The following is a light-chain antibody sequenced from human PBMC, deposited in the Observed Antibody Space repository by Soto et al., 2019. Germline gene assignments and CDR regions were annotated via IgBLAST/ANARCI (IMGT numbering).Light chain of an antibody. J-gene: IGKJ1*01. CDR1: QSLLHSNGYNY. CDR2: LGS. Sequence: DIVMTQSPLSLPVTPGEPASISCRSSQSLLHSNGYNYLDWYLQKPGQSPQLLIYLGSNRAAGVPDRFSGSGSGTDFTLTISSVEAEDVGVYYCMQALQTPWTFGQGTKVEIK. CDR3: MQALQTPWT. V-gene: IGKV2-28*01.